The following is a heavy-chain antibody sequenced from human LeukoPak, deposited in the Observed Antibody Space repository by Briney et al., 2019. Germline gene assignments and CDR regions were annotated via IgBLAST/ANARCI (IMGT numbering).Heavy chain of an antibody. D-gene: IGHD5-24*01. CDR3: AKEGRSLQTY. CDR1: GFIFSSYA. CDR2: ISTSGDST. J-gene: IGHJ4*02. Sequence: GGSLRLSCAASGFIFSSYAMTWVRQAPGKGLEWVSGISTSGDSTYYADSVKGRFTISRDNAKNSLYLQMNSLRVEDTAVYYCAKEGRSLQTYWGQGTLVTVSS. V-gene: IGHV3-23*01.